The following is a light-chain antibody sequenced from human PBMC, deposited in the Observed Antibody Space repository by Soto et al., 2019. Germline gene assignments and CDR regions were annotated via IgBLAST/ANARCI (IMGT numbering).Light chain of an antibody. CDR3: SSYAGSNTQV. Sequence: QSALTQPPSASGSPGQSVTISCTGTSSDVGGYNYVSWYQQHPGRAPKLMIYEVSKRPSGVPDRFSGSKSGNTASLTVSGLQTEAEADYYCSSYAGSNTQVFGTGNKLTVL. CDR2: EVS. J-gene: IGLJ1*01. CDR1: SSDVGGYNY. V-gene: IGLV2-8*01.